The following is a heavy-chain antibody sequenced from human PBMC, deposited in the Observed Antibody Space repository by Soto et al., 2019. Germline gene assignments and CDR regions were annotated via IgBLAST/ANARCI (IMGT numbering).Heavy chain of an antibody. CDR2: IYSGGST. CDR1: GFTVSSNY. CDR3: ARSTPTYYDILSNSAPTTEIDY. Sequence: GGSLRLSCAASGFTVSSNYMSWVRQAPGKGLEWVSVIYSGGSTYYADSVKGRFTISRDNSKNTLYLQMNSLRAEDTAVYYCARSTPTYYDILSNSAPTTEIDYRAQRDLVPISA. D-gene: IGHD3-9*01. J-gene: IGHJ1*01. V-gene: IGHV3-66*01.